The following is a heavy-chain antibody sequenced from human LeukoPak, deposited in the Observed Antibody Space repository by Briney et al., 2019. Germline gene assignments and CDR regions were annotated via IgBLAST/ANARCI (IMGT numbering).Heavy chain of an antibody. V-gene: IGHV1-18*01. J-gene: IGHJ4*02. CDR2: ISAYNGNT. CDR3: AREITMVRGVTPYYFDT. D-gene: IGHD3-10*01. CDR1: GYTFTSYG. Sequence: GASVKVSCKASGYTFTSYGISWGRQAPGQGLEWMGWISAYNGNTNYAQKLQGRVTMTTDTSTSTAYMELRSLRSDDTAVYYCAREITMVRGVTPYYFDTWGQGTLVTVSP.